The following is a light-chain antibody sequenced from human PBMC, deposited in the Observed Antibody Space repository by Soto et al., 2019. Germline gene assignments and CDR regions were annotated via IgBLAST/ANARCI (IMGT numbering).Light chain of an antibody. CDR2: STS. V-gene: IGKV1-39*01. CDR3: QQTYRTPPN. J-gene: IGKJ5*01. CDR1: QSIGTY. Sequence: DLQMTQSPSTLSASVGERVTITCRASQSIGTYLNWYQKRPGKAPKLLIYSTSTLQSGVPSRFSGAGSGTDFTLTISSLQPGDFATYYCQQTYRTPPNFGQGTRLEIK.